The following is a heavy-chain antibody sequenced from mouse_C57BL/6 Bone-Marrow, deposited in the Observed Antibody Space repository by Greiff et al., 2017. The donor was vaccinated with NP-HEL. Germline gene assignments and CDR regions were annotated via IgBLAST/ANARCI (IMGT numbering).Heavy chain of an antibody. Sequence: VQLKESGAELVRPGASVKLSCTASGFNIKDDYMHWVKQRPEQGLEWIGWIDPENGDTEYASKFQGKATITADTSSNTAYLQLSSLTSEDTAVYYCTTCGSPHWYFDVWGTGTTVTVSS. CDR2: IDPENGDT. V-gene: IGHV14-4*01. CDR3: TTCGSPHWYFDV. D-gene: IGHD1-1*01. CDR1: GFNIKDDY. J-gene: IGHJ1*03.